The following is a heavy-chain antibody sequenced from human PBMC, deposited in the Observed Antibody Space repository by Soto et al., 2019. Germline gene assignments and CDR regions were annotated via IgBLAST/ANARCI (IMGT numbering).Heavy chain of an antibody. CDR1: GFTFSSYA. J-gene: IGHJ4*02. CDR2: ISGSGGST. CDR3: AKSPPARVYYDRSGYYCFFDS. D-gene: IGHD3-22*01. V-gene: IGHV3-23*01. Sequence: GGSLRLSCAASGFTFSSYAMSWVRQAPGKGLEWVSTISGSGGSTYYADSVKGRFTISRDNSKNTLFLQMNSLRAEDTAVYYCAKSPPARVYYDRSGYYCFFDSWGQGTLVTVSS.